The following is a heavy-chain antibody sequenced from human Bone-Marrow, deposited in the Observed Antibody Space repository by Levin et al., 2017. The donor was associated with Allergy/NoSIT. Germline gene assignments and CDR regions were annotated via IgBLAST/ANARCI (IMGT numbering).Heavy chain of an antibody. Sequence: GESLKISCKGSGYSFTSYWIGWVRQMPGKGLEWMGIIYPGDSDTRYIPSFQGQVTISADKSISTAYLKWSSLKASDTAMYYCARQIRGVRLLTDDDYMDVWGKGTTVTVSS. CDR1: GYSFTSYW. J-gene: IGHJ6*03. CDR2: IYPGDSDT. V-gene: IGHV5-51*01. D-gene: IGHD2-15*01. CDR3: ARQIRGVRLLTDDDYMDV.